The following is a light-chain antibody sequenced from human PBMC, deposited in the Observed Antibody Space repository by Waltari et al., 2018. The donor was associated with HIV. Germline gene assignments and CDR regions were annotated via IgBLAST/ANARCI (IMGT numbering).Light chain of an antibody. V-gene: IGLV6-57*01. Sequence: NFMLTQPHSVSESPGKTVTIPCTRPSGSIASNYVQWYQQRPGSSPTTVIYEDNQRPSGVPDRFSGSIDSSSNSASLTISGLKTEDEADYYCQSYDSSNQGVFGGGTKLTVL. CDR2: EDN. CDR3: QSYDSSNQGV. CDR1: SGSIASNY. J-gene: IGLJ3*02.